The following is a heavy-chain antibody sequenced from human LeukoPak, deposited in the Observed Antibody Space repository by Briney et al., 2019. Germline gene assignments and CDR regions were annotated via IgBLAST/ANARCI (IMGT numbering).Heavy chain of an antibody. CDR3: ARRKVGVVILIP. Sequence: SETLSLTCTVSGGSISSSGYYWGWIRQPPGKGLEWIGEINHSGSTNYNPSLKSRVTISVDTSKNQFSLKLSSVTAADTAVYYCARRKVGVVILIPWGQGTLVTVSS. D-gene: IGHD3-3*01. J-gene: IGHJ5*02. V-gene: IGHV4-39*07. CDR2: INHSGST. CDR1: GGSISSSGYY.